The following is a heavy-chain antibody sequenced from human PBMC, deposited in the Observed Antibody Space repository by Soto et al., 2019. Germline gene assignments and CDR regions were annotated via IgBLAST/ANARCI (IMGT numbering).Heavy chain of an antibody. Sequence: ASVKVSCKASGYSLTEYYLHWVRQAPGQGLEWMGWINPTTGGTTYAQKFEGRVTMTRDRSVNTAYMELSRLRSDDTALYFCARGSGSPLTVFAPLGFWGQGSLVTVSS. V-gene: IGHV1-2*02. CDR1: GYSLTEYY. D-gene: IGHD3-3*01. CDR3: ARGSGSPLTVFAPLGF. J-gene: IGHJ4*02. CDR2: INPTTGGT.